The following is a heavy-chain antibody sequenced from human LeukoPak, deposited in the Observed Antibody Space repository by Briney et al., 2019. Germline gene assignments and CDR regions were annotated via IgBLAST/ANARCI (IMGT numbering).Heavy chain of an antibody. CDR3: ARQYGDYDRGGYYYYGMDV. CDR2: IYPGDSDT. V-gene: IGHV5-51*01. Sequence: GESLKISWKGSGSSFTSYWIGWVRQMTGKGLDWMGIIYPGDSDTRYSPSFQGQVTISAYKSISTAYLQWSSLKASDTAMYYCARQYGDYDRGGYYYYGMDVWGQGTTVTVSS. J-gene: IGHJ6*02. CDR1: GSSFTSYW. D-gene: IGHD4-17*01.